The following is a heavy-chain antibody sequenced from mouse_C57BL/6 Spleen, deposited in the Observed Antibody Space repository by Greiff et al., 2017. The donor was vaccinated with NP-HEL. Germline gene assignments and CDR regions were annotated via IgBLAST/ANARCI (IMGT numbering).Heavy chain of an antibody. J-gene: IGHJ3*01. CDR1: GFTFSDYG. CDR2: ISSGSSTI. D-gene: IGHD1-1*01. V-gene: IGHV5-17*01. CDR3: ARDYYGSSYSFAY. Sequence: EVMLVESGGGLVKPGGSLKLSCAASGFTFSDYGMHWVRQAPEKGLEWVAYISSGSSTIYYADTVKGRFTISRDNAKNTLFLQMTSLRSEDTAMYYCARDYYGSSYSFAYWGQGTLVTVS.